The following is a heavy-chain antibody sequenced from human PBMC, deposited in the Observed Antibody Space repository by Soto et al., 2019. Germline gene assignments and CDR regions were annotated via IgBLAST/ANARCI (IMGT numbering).Heavy chain of an antibody. D-gene: IGHD3-10*01. CDR2: ITDSGADT. Sequence: AGLLLRLPRAASGVTFVAHGMPRIIQDQNKGLDWVSAITDSGADTYYADSVKGRFTISRDNSRNTLYLQMNNLRAEDTAVYSYAKGYYGSGSYSLDSWGQRTLVTVSS. J-gene: IGHJ4*02. V-gene: IGHV3-23*01. CDR3: AKGYYGSGSYSLDS. CDR1: GVTFVAHG.